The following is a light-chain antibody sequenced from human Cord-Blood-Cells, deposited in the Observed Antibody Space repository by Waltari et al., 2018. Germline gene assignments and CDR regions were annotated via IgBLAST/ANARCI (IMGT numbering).Light chain of an antibody. V-gene: IGKV3-15*01. CDR1: QSVSSN. CDR2: GAS. Sequence: ELVMTQSPATPSVSPGERATLSCRASQSVSSNLAWYQQKPGQAPRLLIYGASTRATGIPARFSGSGSGTEFTLTISSLQSEDFAVYYCQQYNNWSPLTFGGGTKVEIK. CDR3: QQYNNWSPLT. J-gene: IGKJ4*01.